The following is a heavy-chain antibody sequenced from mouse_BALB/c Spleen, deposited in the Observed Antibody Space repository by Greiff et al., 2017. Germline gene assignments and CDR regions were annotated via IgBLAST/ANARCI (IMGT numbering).Heavy chain of an antibody. J-gene: IGHJ4*01. CDR1: GYTFTSYV. Sequence: VQLQQSGPELVKPGASVKMSCKASGYTFTSYVMHWVKQKPGQGLEWIGYINPYNDGTKYNEKFKGKATLTSDKSSSTAYMELSSLTSEDSAVYYCARIRGDSSVYVGDYWGQGTSVTVSS. V-gene: IGHV1-14*01. CDR2: INPYNDGT. D-gene: IGHD3-2*01. CDR3: ARIRGDSSVYVGDY.